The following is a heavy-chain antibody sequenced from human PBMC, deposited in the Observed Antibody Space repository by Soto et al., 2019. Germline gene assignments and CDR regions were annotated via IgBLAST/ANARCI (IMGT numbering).Heavy chain of an antibody. Sequence: PSETLSFPCTVSGDSISSYYWNWLRQPAGKGLEWIGRIDASGNSNYNPSLKSRVTMSVDTSKTQFSLKVTSVTAADTAVYYCARYSSNWFQTEGMDVWGQGTTVTVSS. D-gene: IGHD6-13*01. V-gene: IGHV4-4*07. CDR2: IDASGNS. CDR1: GDSISSYY. CDR3: ARYSSNWFQTEGMDV. J-gene: IGHJ6*02.